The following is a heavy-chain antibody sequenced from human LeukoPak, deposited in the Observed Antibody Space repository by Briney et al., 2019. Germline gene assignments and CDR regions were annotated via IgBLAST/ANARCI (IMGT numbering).Heavy chain of an antibody. V-gene: IGHV6-1*01. D-gene: IGHD4-17*01. CDR2: TYYRSKWSN. Sequence: SQTLSLTCAISGDSVSTNSATWTWLRQSPSRGLEWLGRTYYRSKWSNDYAVSMKSRITINPDTSKNQFSLQLNSVTPEDTAVYYCARDNGDYMIDYWGQGTLVTVSS. CDR3: ARDNGDYMIDY. CDR1: GDSVSTNSAT. J-gene: IGHJ4*02.